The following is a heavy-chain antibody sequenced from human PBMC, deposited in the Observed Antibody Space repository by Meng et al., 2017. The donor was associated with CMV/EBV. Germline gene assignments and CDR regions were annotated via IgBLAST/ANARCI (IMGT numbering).Heavy chain of an antibody. D-gene: IGHD3-22*01. Sequence: SVKVSCKASEFTFTSSAVQWVRQARGQRLEWIGWIVVGSGNTNYAQKFQERVTITRDMSTSTAYMELSSLRSEDTAVYYCAADLYSGYEKYYDSSGYYYWGQGTLVTVSS. CDR3: AADLYSGYEKYYDSSGYYY. CDR2: IVVGSGNT. CDR1: EFTFTSSA. V-gene: IGHV1-58*01. J-gene: IGHJ4*02.